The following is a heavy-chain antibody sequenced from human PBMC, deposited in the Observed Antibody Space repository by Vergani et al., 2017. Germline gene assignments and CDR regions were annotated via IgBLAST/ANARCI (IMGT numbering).Heavy chain of an antibody. D-gene: IGHD3-3*01. V-gene: IGHV3-11*06. CDR2: ISSMSSDT. CDR3: ARDRSTILGVGPWDE. Sequence: QVQLVESGGGWVKPGGSLRLSCAASGFTFSDYYMSWIRQAPGKGLEWVSYISSMSSDTNYADSVKGRFTISRDNAKNSLYRKRNSLRAEDTAWYEGARDRSTILGVGPWDEWGQGTRVT. CDR1: GFTFSDYY. J-gene: IGHJ4*02.